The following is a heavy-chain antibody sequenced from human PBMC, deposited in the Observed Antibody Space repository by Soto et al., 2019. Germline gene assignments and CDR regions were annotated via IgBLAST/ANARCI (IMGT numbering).Heavy chain of an antibody. Sequence: GGSLRLSCAASGFTFSSYSLNWVRQAPGKGLEWVSYISSSSSTIYYADSVKGRFTISRDNAKNSLYLQMNSLRDEDTAVYYSARGLYYYDSRGYWGYWGQGTLVTVSS. CDR2: ISSSSSTI. CDR3: ARGLYYYDSRGYWGY. J-gene: IGHJ4*02. CDR1: GFTFSSYS. V-gene: IGHV3-48*02. D-gene: IGHD3-22*01.